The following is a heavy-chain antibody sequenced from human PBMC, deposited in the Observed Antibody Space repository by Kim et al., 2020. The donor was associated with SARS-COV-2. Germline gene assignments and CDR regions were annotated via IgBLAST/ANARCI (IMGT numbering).Heavy chain of an antibody. CDR1: GFTFSAYA. V-gene: IGHV3-23*01. J-gene: IGHJ4*02. CDR3: AKASLGSYASTRCYPFDY. D-gene: IGHD2-2*01. Sequence: GGSLRLSCAASGFTFSAYAMNWVRQTPGKGLEWVSSMTGDTTSTYHAGSVRGRFTISRDNSKNTVYLQMNSLRAEDTAIYYCAKASLGSYASTRCYPFDYWGQGALVIVSS. CDR2: MTGDTTST.